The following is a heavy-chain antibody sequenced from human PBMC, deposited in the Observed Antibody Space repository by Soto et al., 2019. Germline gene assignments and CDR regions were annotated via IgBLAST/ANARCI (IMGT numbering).Heavy chain of an antibody. V-gene: IGHV1-8*01. Sequence: GASVKVSCKASGYTFTSYDINWVRQATGQGLEWMGWMNPNSGNTGYAQKFQGRVTITADESTSTAYMELSSLRSEDTAVYYCARGLGSNPRSAFDIWGQGTMVTVSS. CDR2: MNPNSGNT. CDR3: ARGLGSNPRSAFDI. CDR1: GYTFTSYD. D-gene: IGHD3-16*01. J-gene: IGHJ3*02.